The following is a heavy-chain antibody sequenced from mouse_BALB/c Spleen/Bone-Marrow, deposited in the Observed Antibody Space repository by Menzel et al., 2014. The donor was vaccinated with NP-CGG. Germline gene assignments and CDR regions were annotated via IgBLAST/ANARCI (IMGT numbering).Heavy chain of an antibody. J-gene: IGHJ1*01. D-gene: IGHD2-14*01. CDR3: AREVRRYFDV. V-gene: IGHV1-63*02. CDR1: GYTFTNYW. Sequence: QVQLKESGAELVRPGTSGKISCKASGYTFTNYWLGWVKQRPGHGLEWIGDIYPGGGYTNYNEKFKGKATLTADTSSSTAYMQLSSLTSEDSAVYFCAREVRRYFDVWGAGTTVTVSS. CDR2: IYPGGGYT.